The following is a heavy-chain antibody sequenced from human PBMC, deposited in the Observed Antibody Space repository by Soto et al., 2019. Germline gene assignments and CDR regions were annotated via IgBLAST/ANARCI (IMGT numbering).Heavy chain of an antibody. CDR1: GYSFTSYW. Sequence: PGESLKISCKGSGYSFTSYWIGWVRQMPGKGLEWMGIIYPGDSDTRYSPSFQGQVTISADKSISTAYLQWSSLKASDTAMYYCARSSSGWYSYYYYGMDVWGQGTTVTVS. CDR3: ARSSSGWYSYYYYGMDV. D-gene: IGHD6-19*01. CDR2: IYPGDSDT. V-gene: IGHV5-51*01. J-gene: IGHJ6*02.